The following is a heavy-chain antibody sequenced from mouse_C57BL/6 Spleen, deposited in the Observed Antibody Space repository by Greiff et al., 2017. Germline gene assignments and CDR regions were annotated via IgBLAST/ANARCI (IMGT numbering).Heavy chain of an antibody. Sequence: VQGVESGPELVKPGASVKISCKASGYAFSSSWMNWVKQRPGKGLEWIGRIYPGDGDTNYNGKFKGKATLTADKSSSTAYMQLSSLTSEDSAVYFCARSPTVVAFDYWGQGTTLTVSS. V-gene: IGHV1-82*01. CDR2: IYPGDGDT. CDR3: ARSPTVVAFDY. CDR1: GYAFSSSW. D-gene: IGHD1-1*01. J-gene: IGHJ2*01.